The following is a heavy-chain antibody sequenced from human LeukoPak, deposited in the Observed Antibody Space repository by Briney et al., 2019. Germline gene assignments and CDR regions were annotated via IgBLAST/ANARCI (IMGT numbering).Heavy chain of an antibody. Sequence: GGSLRLSCAPSGSTFSSYSMNWVRQAPGKGLEWVSYISSGSDTIYHADSVKGRFAVSRDNAKNSLYLQMNSLRDEDTAVYYCARGEARAYGGNPSYYHGMDVWGQGTTVTVSS. CDR2: ISSGSDTI. J-gene: IGHJ6*02. D-gene: IGHD4-23*01. CDR1: GSTFSSYS. CDR3: ARGEARAYGGNPSYYHGMDV. V-gene: IGHV3-48*02.